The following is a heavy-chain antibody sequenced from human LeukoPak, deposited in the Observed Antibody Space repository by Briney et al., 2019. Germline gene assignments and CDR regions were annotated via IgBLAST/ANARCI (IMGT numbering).Heavy chain of an antibody. CDR2: IYSGDST. Sequence: GGSLRLSCAASGFTISSNYMSWVRQAPGKGLEWGSLIYSGDSTYYADSVKGRFTISRDNSKNTLYLQMNSLRAEDTAVYYCARGLFWSGYLDYGMDVWGQGTTVTVSS. D-gene: IGHD3-3*01. CDR1: GFTISSNY. CDR3: ARGLFWSGYLDYGMDV. J-gene: IGHJ6*02. V-gene: IGHV3-66*02.